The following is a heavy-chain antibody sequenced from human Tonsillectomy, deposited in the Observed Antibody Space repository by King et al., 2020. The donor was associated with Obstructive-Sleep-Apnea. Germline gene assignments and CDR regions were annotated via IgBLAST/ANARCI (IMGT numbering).Heavy chain of an antibody. CDR1: GFTFSSYA. CDR3: AKDPDHYYDSSGYYYFAY. Sequence: VQLVESGGGLVQPGGSLRLSCAASGFTFSSYAMSWVRQAPGKGLEWVSAISGSGGSTYYADSVKGRFTISRDNSKNTLYLQMNSLRAEDTAVYYCAKDPDHYYDSSGYYYFAYWGQGTRGTVSS. V-gene: IGHV3-23*04. D-gene: IGHD3-22*01. J-gene: IGHJ4*02. CDR2: ISGSGGST.